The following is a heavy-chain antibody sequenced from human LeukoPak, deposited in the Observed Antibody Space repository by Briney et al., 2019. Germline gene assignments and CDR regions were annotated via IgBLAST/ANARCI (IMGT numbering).Heavy chain of an antibody. V-gene: IGHV3-48*01. CDR1: GFTFSTYN. CDR2: ISTDSSSI. Sequence: GGSLRLSCAASGFTFSTYNMNWVRQAPGKGLEWLSYISTDSSSIYYADSVKGRFTISRDNSKNTLSLQMNSLRAEDTAVYYCAKDLEPYSASWPSDYWGQGALVTVSS. CDR3: AKDLEPYSASWPSDY. J-gene: IGHJ4*02. D-gene: IGHD6-13*01.